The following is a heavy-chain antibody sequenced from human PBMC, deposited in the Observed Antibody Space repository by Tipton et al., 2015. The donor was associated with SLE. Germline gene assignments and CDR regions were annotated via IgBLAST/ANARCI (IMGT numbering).Heavy chain of an antibody. CDR1: GGSISSYY. V-gene: IGHV4-59*01. J-gene: IGHJ4*02. Sequence: TLSLTCTVSGGSISSYYWSWIRQPPGKGLEWIGYIYYSGSTNYNPSLKSRVTISVDTSKNQFSLKLSSVTAADTAVYYCARGSVLWFGELYFDYWGQGTLVTVSS. D-gene: IGHD3-10*01. CDR2: IYYSGST. CDR3: ARGSVLWFGELYFDY.